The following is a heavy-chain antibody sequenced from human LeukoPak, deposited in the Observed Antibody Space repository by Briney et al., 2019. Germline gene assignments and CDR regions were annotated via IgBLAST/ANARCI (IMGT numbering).Heavy chain of an antibody. CDR3: AKVSDWGRPSYIDY. Sequence: GESLRLSCAASGFTFSSYTMSWVRQAPGKGLEWVSAITGSGDNTYYADSVKGRFTISRDNSKNTLYLQMNSLRAEDTAVYYCAKVSDWGRPSYIDYRGQGTLVTVSS. CDR2: ITGSGDNT. J-gene: IGHJ4*02. D-gene: IGHD7-27*01. V-gene: IGHV3-23*01. CDR1: GFTFSSYT.